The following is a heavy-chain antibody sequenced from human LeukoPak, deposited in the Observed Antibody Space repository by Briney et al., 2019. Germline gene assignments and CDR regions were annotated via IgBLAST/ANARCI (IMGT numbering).Heavy chain of an antibody. CDR1: GGPFSGYY. J-gene: IGHJ4*02. D-gene: IGHD3-22*01. Sequence: PSETLSLTCAVYGGPFSGYYWSWIRQPPGEGLEWIGEIKHSGSTNYNPSLKSRVTISVDTSKNQFSLKLSSVTAADTAVYYCARVYYYDSSGPGPSQKVFDYWGQGTLVTVSS. V-gene: IGHV4-34*01. CDR3: ARVYYYDSSGPGPSQKVFDY. CDR2: IKHSGST.